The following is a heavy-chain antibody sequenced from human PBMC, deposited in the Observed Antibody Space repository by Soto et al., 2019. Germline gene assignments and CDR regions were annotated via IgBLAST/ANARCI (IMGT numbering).Heavy chain of an antibody. CDR1: GFTFDDYA. D-gene: IGHD3-16*01. J-gene: IGHJ6*02. CDR2: ISWNSGSI. V-gene: IGHV3-9*01. Sequence: EVQLVESGGGLVQPGRSLRLSCAASGFTFDDYAMHWVRQAPGKGLEWVSGISWNSGSIGYADSVKGRFTISRDNAKNSLYLRINSLRGEDTALYYCAKDSNLGGWGGMDVWGQGTTVTVSS. CDR3: AKDSNLGGWGGMDV.